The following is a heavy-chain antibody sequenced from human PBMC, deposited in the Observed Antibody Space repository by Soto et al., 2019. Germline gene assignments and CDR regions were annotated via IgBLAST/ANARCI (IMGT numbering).Heavy chain of an antibody. J-gene: IGHJ6*03. CDR3: ARARRTSPPLWSHVSYYYMDV. D-gene: IGHD5-18*01. V-gene: IGHV4-34*01. CDR2: INHSGST. Sequence: SETLSLTCAVYGGSFSGYYWSWIRQPPGKGLEWIGEINHSGSTNYNPSLKSRVTISVDTSKNQFSLKLSSVTAADTAVYYCARARRTSPPLWSHVSYYYMDVWGKGTTVTVSS. CDR1: GGSFSGYY.